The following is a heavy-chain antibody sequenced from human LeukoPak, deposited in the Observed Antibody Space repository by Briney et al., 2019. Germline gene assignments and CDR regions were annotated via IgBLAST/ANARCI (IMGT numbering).Heavy chain of an antibody. CDR3: ATVFKGSSLQDY. Sequence: GGSLRLSCAASGFTFSSYSMNWVRQAPGKGLEWVSRIKSDERSAAYADSVKGRFTISRDNAKNTLYLQMNSLRAEDTAVYYCATVFKGSSLQDYWGQGTLVTVSS. D-gene: IGHD1-26*01. V-gene: IGHV3-74*03. CDR1: GFTFSSYS. J-gene: IGHJ4*02. CDR2: IKSDERSA.